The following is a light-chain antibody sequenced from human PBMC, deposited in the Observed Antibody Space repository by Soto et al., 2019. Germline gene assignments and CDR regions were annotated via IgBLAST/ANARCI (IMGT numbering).Light chain of an antibody. CDR3: SSYTSSSTSFV. V-gene: IGLV2-18*02. J-gene: IGLJ1*01. CDR2: EVT. Sequence: QYALTQPPSVSGSPGQSVTISCTGNSSDVGSYNRVSWYQQAPGTAPKLMIYEVTNRPSGVPDRFSGSKSGNTASLTITVLQTEDEAEYYCSSYTSSSTSFVFGTGTKLTVL. CDR1: SSDVGSYNR.